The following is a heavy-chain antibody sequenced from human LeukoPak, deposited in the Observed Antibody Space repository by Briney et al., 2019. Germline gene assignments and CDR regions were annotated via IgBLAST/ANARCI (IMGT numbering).Heavy chain of an antibody. D-gene: IGHD4-11*01. V-gene: IGHV1-69*13. CDR2: IIPIFGTA. CDR1: GGTFSSYA. Sequence: SVKVSCKASGGTFSSYAISWVRQAPGQGLEWMGGIIPIFGTANYAQKFQGRATITADESTSTAYMELSSLRSEDTAVYYCARDSRHGYSNPNFDYWGQGTLVTVSS. CDR3: ARDSRHGYSNPNFDY. J-gene: IGHJ4*02.